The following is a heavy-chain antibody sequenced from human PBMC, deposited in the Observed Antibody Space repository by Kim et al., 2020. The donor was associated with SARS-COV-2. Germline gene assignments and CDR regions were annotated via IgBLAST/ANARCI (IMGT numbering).Heavy chain of an antibody. V-gene: IGHV1-8*01. J-gene: IGHJ6*02. CDR2: MNPNSGNT. D-gene: IGHD3-22*01. CDR1: GYTFTSYD. CDR3: ARVGYDSSGYYVYYYYGMDV. Sequence: ASVKVSCKASGYTFTSYDINWVRQATGQGLEWMGWMNPNSGNTGYAQKFQGRVTMTRNTSISTAYMELSSLRSEDTAVYYCARVGYDSSGYYVYYYYGMDVWGQGTTVTVSS.